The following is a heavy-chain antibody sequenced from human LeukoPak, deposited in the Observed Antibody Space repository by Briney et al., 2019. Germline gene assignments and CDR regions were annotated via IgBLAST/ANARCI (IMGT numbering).Heavy chain of an antibody. CDR3: ARSDNRYDSRLLFN. Sequence: ASVKVSCKASGYTFTDYYIHWVRQAPGHGLEWMGWVNPHSGGTNFAQGFRGKVTMTMDTSVTTAYLEVNSLQSDDTAIYYRARSDNRYDSRLLFNWGQGTQIIVSS. CDR1: GYTFTDYY. CDR2: VNPHSGGT. V-gene: IGHV1-2*02. D-gene: IGHD3-22*01. J-gene: IGHJ4*02.